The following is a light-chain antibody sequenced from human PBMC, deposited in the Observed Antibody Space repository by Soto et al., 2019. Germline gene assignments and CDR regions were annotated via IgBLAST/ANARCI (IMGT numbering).Light chain of an antibody. J-gene: IGKJ1*01. CDR1: QSLVYSDGNTY. V-gene: IGKV2-30*01. CDR2: SVS. CDR3: MQGTHWPPT. Sequence: DVVMTQSPLSLPVTLGQPASISCRSSQSLVYSDGNTYLNWFHQRPGQPPRRLIYSVSNRDSGVPDRFSGSGSGSDFTLIIGRVESEDVGVYFCMQGTHWPPTFGQGTKVEIK.